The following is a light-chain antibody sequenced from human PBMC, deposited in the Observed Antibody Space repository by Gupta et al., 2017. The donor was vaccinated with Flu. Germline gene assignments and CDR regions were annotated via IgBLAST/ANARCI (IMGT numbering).Light chain of an antibody. CDR2: LAS. Sequence: EIVMTQSPLSLPVTPGEPASISCRSSQSLLQSDGYNYLDWYLQKPGQSPQLLIYLASNRASGVPDRFSGSGSGTDFILMISRGEADDVVVYYCRQPARSPQYTFGQGTKLEIK. V-gene: IGKV2-28*01. J-gene: IGKJ2*01. CDR3: RQPARSPQYT. CDR1: QSLLQSDGYNY.